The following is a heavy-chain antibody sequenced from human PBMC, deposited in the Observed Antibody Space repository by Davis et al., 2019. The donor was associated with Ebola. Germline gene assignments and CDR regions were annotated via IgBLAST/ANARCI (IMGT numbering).Heavy chain of an antibody. D-gene: IGHD4-11*01. Sequence: PGGSLRLSCAASGFTFSSYAMSWVRQAPGKGLEWVSVIYSGGSTYYADSVKGRFTISRDNSKNTLYLQMNSLRAEDTAVYYCAIEPSLQPYYYYGMDVWGQGTTVTVSS. V-gene: IGHV3-66*01. J-gene: IGHJ6*02. CDR3: AIEPSLQPYYYYGMDV. CDR1: GFTFSSYA. CDR2: IYSGGST.